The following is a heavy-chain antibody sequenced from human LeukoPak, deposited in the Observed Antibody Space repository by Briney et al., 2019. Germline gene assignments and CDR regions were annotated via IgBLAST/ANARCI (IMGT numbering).Heavy chain of an antibody. D-gene: IGHD6-13*01. CDR1: GFTFSTYG. CDR2: ISGSGDTT. V-gene: IGHV3-23*01. CDR3: ARQQLDSSYYFDY. Sequence: GGSLRLSCGASGFTFSTYGMTWVRQAPGKGPEWVSGISGSGDTTKYADSVKGRFTIFRHNSKNTLYLQMNSLRVDDTAVYYCARQQLDSSYYFDYWGQGTLVTVSS. J-gene: IGHJ4*02.